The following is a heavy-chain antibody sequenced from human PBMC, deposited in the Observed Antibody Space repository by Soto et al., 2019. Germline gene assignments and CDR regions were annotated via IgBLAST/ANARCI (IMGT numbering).Heavy chain of an antibody. CDR1: GASVSSGSYY. V-gene: IGHV4-61*01. Sequence: SETLSLTCTVSGASVSSGSYYWSWIRQSPGKGLEWIGYIYYSGTTNYNPSLRSRVTMSVGTSMNQLLLKLNSVTAADTAVYYCARSTSTIFGVITLFFDYWGQGTLVTVS. D-gene: IGHD3-3*01. J-gene: IGHJ4*02. CDR2: IYYSGTT. CDR3: ARSTSTIFGVITLFFDY.